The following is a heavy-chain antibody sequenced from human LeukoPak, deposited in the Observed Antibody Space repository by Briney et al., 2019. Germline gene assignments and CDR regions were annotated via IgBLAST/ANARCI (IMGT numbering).Heavy chain of an antibody. CDR1: GFAFSTYG. J-gene: IGHJ4*02. Sequence: PGGSLRLSCAASGFAFSTYGMHWVRQAPGKGLEWVSGISGSGGSTYYGDSVKGRFTISRDNSKNTLYLQMNSLRAEDTAVYYCASNLLGSWNYELGNWGQGTLVTVSS. D-gene: IGHD1-7*01. CDR2: ISGSGGST. CDR3: ASNLLGSWNYELGN. V-gene: IGHV3-23*01.